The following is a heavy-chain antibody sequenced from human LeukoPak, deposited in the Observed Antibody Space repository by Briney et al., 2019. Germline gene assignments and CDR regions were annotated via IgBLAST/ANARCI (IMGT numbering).Heavy chain of an antibody. J-gene: IGHJ2*01. Sequence: GGSLRLSCAASGFTFSNSGMHWVRQGPGKGLEWVAVISYDGSNKYYAESVKGRFTISRDNSKNTLYLQMNSLRAEDTAVYYCAKDLWAAAGTEGYFDLWGRGTLVTVSS. CDR2: ISYDGSNK. CDR1: GFTFSNSG. CDR3: AKDLWAAAGTEGYFDL. D-gene: IGHD6-13*01. V-gene: IGHV3-30*18.